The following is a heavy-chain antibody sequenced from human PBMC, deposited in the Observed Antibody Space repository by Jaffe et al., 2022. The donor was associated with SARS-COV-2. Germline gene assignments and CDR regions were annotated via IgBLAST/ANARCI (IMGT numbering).Heavy chain of an antibody. J-gene: IGHJ6*03. CDR3: ARGIAAGTHYYYYYMDV. CDR2: INAGNGNT. CDR1: GYTFTSYA. D-gene: IGHD6-13*01. V-gene: IGHV1-3*01. Sequence: QVQLVQSGAEVKKPGASVKVSCKASGYTFTSYAMHWVRQAPGQRLEWMGWINAGNGNTKYSQKFQGRVTITRDTSASTAYMELSSLRSEDTAVYYCARGIAAGTHYYYYYMDVWGKGTTVTVSS.